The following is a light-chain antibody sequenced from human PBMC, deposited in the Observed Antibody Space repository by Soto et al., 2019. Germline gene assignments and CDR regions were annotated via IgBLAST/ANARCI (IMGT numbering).Light chain of an antibody. CDR2: GAS. CDR3: HQYDTSPPWT. Sequence: EIVLTQSPGTLSLSPGERATLSCRASQSVSSRDLAWYQQKPGQAPRLLIHGASSRATGIPDRFSGSGSGTTFFLTISRLEPDDFAVYYCHQYDTSPPWTFGQGTKVEIK. V-gene: IGKV3-20*01. CDR1: QSVSSRD. J-gene: IGKJ1*01.